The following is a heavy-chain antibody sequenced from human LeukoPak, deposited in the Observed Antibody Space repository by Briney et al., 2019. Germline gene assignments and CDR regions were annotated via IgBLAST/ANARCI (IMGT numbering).Heavy chain of an antibody. CDR3: ARARSWYYGMDV. CDR2: IYYSGST. CDR1: GGSISYYY. Sequence: SETLSLTCTVSGGSISYYYWSWIRQPPGKGLEWTGYIYYSGSTNYSSSLKSRVTISVDTSKNQFSLKLSSVTAADTAVYYCARARSWYYGMDVWGQGTTVTVSS. D-gene: IGHD3-16*02. V-gene: IGHV4-59*01. J-gene: IGHJ6*02.